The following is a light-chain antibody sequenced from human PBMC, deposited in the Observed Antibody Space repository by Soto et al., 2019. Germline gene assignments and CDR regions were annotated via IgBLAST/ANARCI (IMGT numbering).Light chain of an antibody. CDR1: QGIGDT. V-gene: IGKV3-15*01. CDR3: QPYNNCPLT. Sequence: ITQSPTTLSVSPAGGVTLSCRASQGIGDTLAWYQHKPGQTPSLLIYDTSTRATGVPARFSGSRSGPEFTLTINSLQSEDFATYYCQPYNNCPLTFGGGTKVDIK. J-gene: IGKJ4*01. CDR2: DTS.